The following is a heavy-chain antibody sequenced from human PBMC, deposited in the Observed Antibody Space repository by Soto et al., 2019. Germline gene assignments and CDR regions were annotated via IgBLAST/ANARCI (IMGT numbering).Heavy chain of an antibody. CDR1: GFTFDDYA. V-gene: IGHV3-23*01. Sequence: EVQLSQSGGGLVRPGGSLRLSCAGSGFTFDDYAINWVRQAPGKGLEWVSGISGSGNQIDYTDSLEGRFIISRDDSKNTVFLQMNGLSAEDTAVYFCAKNQDWNRPDPGAFDVWGQGTTVTVTS. D-gene: IGHD1-1*01. CDR3: AKNQDWNRPDPGAFDV. CDR2: ISGSGNQI. J-gene: IGHJ3*01.